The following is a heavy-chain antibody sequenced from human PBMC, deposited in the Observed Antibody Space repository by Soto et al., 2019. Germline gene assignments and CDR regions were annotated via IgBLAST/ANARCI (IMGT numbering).Heavy chain of an antibody. J-gene: IGHJ6*02. Sequence: QVQLVQSGAEVKKPGASVKVSCKASGYTFTSYAMHWVRQAPGQRLEWMGWINAGNGNTKYSQKIQGRVTITRDTSARPAYIVLCSLRSEDTSVDYFARDTAPSDVWGQGATVTVSS. D-gene: IGHD4-17*01. CDR1: GYTFTSYA. V-gene: IGHV1-3*01. CDR2: INAGNGNT. CDR3: ARDTAPSDV.